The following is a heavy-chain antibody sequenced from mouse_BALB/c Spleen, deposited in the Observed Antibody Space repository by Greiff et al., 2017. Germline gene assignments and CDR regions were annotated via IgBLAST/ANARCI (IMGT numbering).Heavy chain of an antibody. V-gene: IGHV5-17*02. CDR1: GFTFSSFG. CDR3: ARLGGSRAMDY. CDR2: ISSGSSTI. D-gene: IGHD1-1*02. J-gene: IGHJ4*01. Sequence: EVKVEESGGGLVQPGGSRKLSCAASGFTFSSFGMHWVRQAPEKGLEWVAYISSGSSTIYYADTVKGRFTISRDNPKNTLFLQMTSLRSEDTAMYYCARLGGSRAMDYWGQGTSVTVSS.